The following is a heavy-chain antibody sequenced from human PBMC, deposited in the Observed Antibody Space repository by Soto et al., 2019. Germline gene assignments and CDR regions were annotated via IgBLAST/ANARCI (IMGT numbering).Heavy chain of an antibody. CDR3: AGLVTNALWFAP. CDR2: INPSGGST. CDR1: GYTFTSYY. D-gene: IGHD2-21*02. Sequence: ASVKVSCKASGYTFTSYYMHWVRQAPGQGLEWMGIINPSGGSTSYAQKFQGRVTMTRDTSTSTVYMELSSLRSEDTAVYYCAGLVTNALWFAPWGQGTLVIVSS. V-gene: IGHV1-46*01. J-gene: IGHJ5*02.